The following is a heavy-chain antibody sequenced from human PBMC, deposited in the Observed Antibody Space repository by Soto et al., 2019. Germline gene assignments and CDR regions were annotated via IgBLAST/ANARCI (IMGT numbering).Heavy chain of an antibody. CDR3: ARGRLQIGNNWFDP. V-gene: IGHV4-59*01. CDR2: IYYSGST. Sequence: SETLSLTCTVSGGSISSYYWSWIRQPPGKGLEWIGYIYYSGSTDYNPSLKSRVTISVDASKNQFSLKLSSVTAADTAVYYCARGRLQIGNNWFDPWGQGTPVTVSS. CDR1: GGSISSYY. D-gene: IGHD1-26*01. J-gene: IGHJ5*02.